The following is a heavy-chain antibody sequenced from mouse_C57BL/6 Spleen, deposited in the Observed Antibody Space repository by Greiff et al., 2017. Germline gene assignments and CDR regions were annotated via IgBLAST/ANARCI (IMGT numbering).Heavy chain of an antibody. V-gene: IGHV1-53*01. D-gene: IGHD2-2*01. CDR2: INPSNGGT. Sequence: QVHVKQPGTELVKPGASVKLSCKASGYTFTSYWMHWVKQRPGQGLEWIGNINPSNGGTNYNEKFKSKATLTVDKSSSTAYMQLSSLTSEDSAVYYCAKNGYVWYFDVWGTGTTVTVSS. J-gene: IGHJ1*03. CDR1: GYTFTSYW. CDR3: AKNGYVWYFDV.